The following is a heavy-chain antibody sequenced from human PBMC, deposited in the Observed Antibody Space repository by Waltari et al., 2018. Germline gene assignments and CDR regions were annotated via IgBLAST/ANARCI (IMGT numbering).Heavy chain of an antibody. CDR2: SSHTGNT. CDR3: ARVFRSWYGYFYGLDV. D-gene: IGHD3-10*01. V-gene: IGHV4-4*01. J-gene: IGHJ6*02. Sequence: WGRRPPGKGVGGSGESSHTGNTTCKPSLKSRVTISVDESRNQFSLKMTSRTAADSAMYCCARVFRSWYGYFYGLDVWGQWTTVIVSS.